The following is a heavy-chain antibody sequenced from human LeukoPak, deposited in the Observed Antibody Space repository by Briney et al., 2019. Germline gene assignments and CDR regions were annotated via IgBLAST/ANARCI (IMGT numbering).Heavy chain of an antibody. CDR3: AREGRVSGYDFDC. Sequence: PGGSLRLSCAASGFTFVDHAMHWVRQAPGKGLEWVSGITWSGGTMGYADSVKGRFTISRDNAKNTLYLQMNSLRVEDTAVYYCAREGRVSGYDFDCWGQGTLVTVSS. CDR1: GFTFVDHA. V-gene: IGHV3-9*01. CDR2: ITWSGGTM. J-gene: IGHJ4*02. D-gene: IGHD5-12*01.